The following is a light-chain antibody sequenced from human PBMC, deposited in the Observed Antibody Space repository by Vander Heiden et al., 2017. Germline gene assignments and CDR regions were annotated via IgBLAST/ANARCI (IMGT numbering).Light chain of an antibody. CDR2: GAS. CDR1: QSVSSY. Sequence: ETVLTQSPATLSLSPGERATLSCRASQSVSSYLAWYQQKPGQAPRLLIYGASNRATGVPARFSGSGSGTDFTLTISSLEPEDFAVYYCQQRSNWPRTFGQGTKVEIK. CDR3: QQRSNWPRT. V-gene: IGKV3-11*01. J-gene: IGKJ1*01.